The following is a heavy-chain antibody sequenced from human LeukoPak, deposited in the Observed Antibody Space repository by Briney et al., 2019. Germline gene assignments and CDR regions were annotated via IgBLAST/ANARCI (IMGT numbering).Heavy chain of an antibody. J-gene: IGHJ6*03. Sequence: PGGSLRLSCAASGFTFSTYSMNWVRQAPGKGLEWVSFISTSSSYIYYADSVKGRFTISRDNSKNSLYLQMNSLRAEDTAVYYCAREWGYYYYYYMDVWGKGTTVTVSS. V-gene: IGHV3-21*01. D-gene: IGHD3-16*01. CDR3: AREWGYYYYYYMDV. CDR1: GFTFSTYS. CDR2: ISTSSSYI.